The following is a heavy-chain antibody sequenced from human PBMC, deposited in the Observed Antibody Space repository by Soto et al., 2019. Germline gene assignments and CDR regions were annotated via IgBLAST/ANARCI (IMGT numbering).Heavy chain of an antibody. Sequence: LRLSCAASGFTFSTYAMSWVRQAPGKGLEWVSTISGSGGSTYYADSVKGRFTISRDNSKNTLYLQMNGLRAEDTAVYYCAKNPRYFDWLDYWGQGTLVTVSS. CDR3: AKNPRYFDWLDY. J-gene: IGHJ4*02. D-gene: IGHD3-9*01. CDR1: GFTFSTYA. CDR2: ISGSGGST. V-gene: IGHV3-23*01.